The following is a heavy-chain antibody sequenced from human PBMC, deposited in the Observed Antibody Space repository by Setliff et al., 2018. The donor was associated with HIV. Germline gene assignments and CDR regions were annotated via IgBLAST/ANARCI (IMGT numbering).Heavy chain of an antibody. CDR2: INRSGST. CDR1: GGSLSGDY. CDR3: ASQGVRGAYTWFDP. J-gene: IGHJ5*02. D-gene: IGHD3-10*01. V-gene: IGHV4-34*01. Sequence: SETLSLTCAVYGGSLSGDYWSWIRQPPGKGLEWTGEINRSGSTNYSPSLKSRVTISVDTPKNQFSLKLSAATAADTAVYYCASQGVRGAYTWFDPWGQGTRVTVSS.